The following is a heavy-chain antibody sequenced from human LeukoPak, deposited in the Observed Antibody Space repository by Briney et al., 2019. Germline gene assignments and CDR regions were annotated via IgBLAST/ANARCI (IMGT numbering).Heavy chain of an antibody. CDR3: ACGWYENAKDYFDY. V-gene: IGHV1-46*01. D-gene: IGHD2-15*01. Sequence: ASVKVPCKASGYTFTSYYMHWVRQAPGQGLEWMGIINPSGGSTSYAQKFQGRVTMTRDTSTSTVYMELCSLRSDDTAVYYCACGWYENAKDYFDYWGQGTLVTVSS. J-gene: IGHJ4*02. CDR2: INPSGGST. CDR1: GYTFTSYY.